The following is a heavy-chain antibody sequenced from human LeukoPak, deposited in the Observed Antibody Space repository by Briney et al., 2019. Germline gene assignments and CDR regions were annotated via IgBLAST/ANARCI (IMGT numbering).Heavy chain of an antibody. J-gene: IGHJ4*02. D-gene: IGHD2-2*01. CDR2: ISGSGGST. V-gene: IGHV3-23*01. Sequence: GGSLRLSCAASGFTFSSYATSWVRQAPGKGLEWASAISGSGGSTYYADSVKGRFTISRDNSKNTLYLQMNSLRAEDTAVYYCAKDRFAGVPAATYFDYWGQGTLVTVSS. CDR1: GFTFSSYA. CDR3: AKDRFAGVPAATYFDY.